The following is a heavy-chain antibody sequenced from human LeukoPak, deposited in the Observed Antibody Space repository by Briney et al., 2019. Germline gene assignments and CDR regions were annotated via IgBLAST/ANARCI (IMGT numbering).Heavy chain of an antibody. D-gene: IGHD3-22*01. Sequence: GGSPRLSCAASGFTFSSYWMHWVRQAPGKGLVWVSRINSDGSSTSYADSVKGRFTISRDNAKNTLYLQMNSLRAEDTAVYYCARETYYYHSSGYPPFDYWGQGTLVTVSS. J-gene: IGHJ4*02. CDR1: GFTFSSYW. CDR2: INSDGSST. V-gene: IGHV3-74*01. CDR3: ARETYYYHSSGYPPFDY.